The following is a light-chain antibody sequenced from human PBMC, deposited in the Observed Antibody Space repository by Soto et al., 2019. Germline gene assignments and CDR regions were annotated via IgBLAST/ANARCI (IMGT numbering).Light chain of an antibody. CDR1: QSVSSR. CDR2: ADS. CDR3: QQHNQWPIT. Sequence: EMVSTMSPVSLSVSPGEGVTLSCRASQSVSSRLAWYQQKPCQAPRLLIYADSNRATGIPARFSGSGSGTEFTLTINSLQSEDSTVYYCQQHNQWPITFGQGRRLEIK. V-gene: IGKV3D-15*01. J-gene: IGKJ5*01.